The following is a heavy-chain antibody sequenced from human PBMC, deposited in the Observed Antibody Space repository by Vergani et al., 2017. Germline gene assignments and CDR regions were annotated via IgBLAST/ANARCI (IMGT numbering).Heavy chain of an antibody. CDR1: GFIFSNFG. CDR3: AKYLRDSTDALPDS. CDR2: IGKDGINT. J-gene: IGHJ4*02. Sequence: QVQLAESAGGVVQPGGSLRLSCPASGFIFSNFGMHWIRQAPGKGLEWLAYIGKDGINTRYRDAVKGRFTDCRDNSKDILYLHMDSLRSEDTALYYCAKYLRDSTDALPDSWGPGTLVIVSS. D-gene: IGHD2-21*02. V-gene: IGHV3-30*02.